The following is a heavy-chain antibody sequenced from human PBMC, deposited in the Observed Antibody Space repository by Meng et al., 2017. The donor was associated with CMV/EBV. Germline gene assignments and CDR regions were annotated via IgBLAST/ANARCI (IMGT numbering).Heavy chain of an antibody. CDR1: GESFSGYY. V-gene: IGHV4-34*01. CDR3: ARAWLFDY. J-gene: IGHJ4*02. CDR2: INHSGST. Sequence: GSLRLSCAVYGESFSGYYWSWIRQPPGKGLEWIGEINHSGSTNYNPSLKSRVTISVDTSKNQFSLKLSSVTAADTAVYYCARAWLFDYWGQGTLVTVSS. D-gene: IGHD5-12*01.